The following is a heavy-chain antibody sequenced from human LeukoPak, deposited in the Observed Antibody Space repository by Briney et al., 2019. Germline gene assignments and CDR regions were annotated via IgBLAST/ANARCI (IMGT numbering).Heavy chain of an antibody. V-gene: IGHV3-74*01. Sequence: GGFLRLSCAASGFTFSSYWMHWVRQAPGEGLVWVSRINTDGSSTNYADSVKGRFTIPRDNAKNSLYLQMNNLRAEDTAVYYCAREGDSSSWYYFDYWGQGTLVTVSS. CDR3: AREGDSSSWYYFDY. J-gene: IGHJ4*02. D-gene: IGHD6-13*01. CDR2: INTDGSST. CDR1: GFTFSSYW.